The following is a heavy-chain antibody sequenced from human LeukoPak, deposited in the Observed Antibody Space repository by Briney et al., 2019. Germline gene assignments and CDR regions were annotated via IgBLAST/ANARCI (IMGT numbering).Heavy chain of an antibody. CDR3: ARDGANDFWSGYSNFDY. Sequence: KSGGSLRLSCAPSGSTFSTFAMSWVRQAHGKGLEWVSAISSSSSYIYYADSVKGRFTISRDNAKNSLYLQMNSLRAEDTAVYYCARDGANDFWSGYSNFDYWGQGTLVTVSS. J-gene: IGHJ4*02. CDR2: ISSSSSYI. CDR1: GSTFSTFA. D-gene: IGHD3-3*01. V-gene: IGHV3-21*01.